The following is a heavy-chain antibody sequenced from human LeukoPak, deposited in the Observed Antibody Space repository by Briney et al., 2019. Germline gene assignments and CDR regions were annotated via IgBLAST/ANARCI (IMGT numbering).Heavy chain of an antibody. CDR1: GGTFSSYA. J-gene: IGHJ4*02. Sequence: GASVTVSCKTSGGTFSSYAISWVRQAPGQGLEWMGGIIPIFGTANYAQKFQGRVTITADESTSTAYMELSSLRSEDTAVYYCARGTLTGPYYFDYWGQGTLVTVSS. CDR2: IIPIFGTA. CDR3: ARGTLTGPYYFDY. V-gene: IGHV1-69*13. D-gene: IGHD1-1*01.